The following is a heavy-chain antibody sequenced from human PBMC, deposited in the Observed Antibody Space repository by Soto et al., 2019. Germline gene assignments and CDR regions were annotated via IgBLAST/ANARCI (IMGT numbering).Heavy chain of an antibody. CDR2: INWNSGSI. CDR3: VKDESINWYSGHFRH. D-gene: IGHD6-13*01. V-gene: IGHV3-9*01. J-gene: IGHJ1*01. CDR1: GFTFADYA. Sequence: LRLSCAASGFTFADYAMHWVRQVPGKGLEWVSGINWNSGSIGYGDSVKGRFAISRDNAKNSLHLQMNSLSAEDTAFYYCVKDESINWYSGHFRHWGQGTLVTVSS.